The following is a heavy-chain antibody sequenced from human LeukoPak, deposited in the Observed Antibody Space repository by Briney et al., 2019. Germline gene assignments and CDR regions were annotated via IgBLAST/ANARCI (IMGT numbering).Heavy chain of an antibody. CDR1: GVSINTGGYY. J-gene: IGHJ5*02. CDR2: IYFTGSP. D-gene: IGHD3-16*01. Sequence: SETLSLTCTVSGVSINTGGYYWHWVRQQPGKGLEWIGSIYFTGSPNYNPSLKSRVIISTDTSKNQFSLQLGSVTAADTAVYYCANSPGGFQWLDPWGQGTLVTVSS. CDR3: ANSPGGFQWLDP. V-gene: IGHV4-31*03.